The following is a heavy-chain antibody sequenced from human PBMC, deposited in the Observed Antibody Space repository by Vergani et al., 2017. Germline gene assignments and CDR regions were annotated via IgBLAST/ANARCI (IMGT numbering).Heavy chain of an antibody. V-gene: IGHV3-23*01. CDR1: GFTFTSYG. D-gene: IGHD1-26*01. J-gene: IGHJ4*02. CDR3: AKDRPRDWETPLLLFDY. CDR2: ISASGGST. Sequence: EVQLLESGGGLVQPGESLRLSCTVSGFTFTSYGISWVRQAPGKGLEWVSGISASGGSTYYTDSVKGRFIISRDISKNSLYLQMSSLRADDTAVYYCAKDRPRDWETPLLLFDYWGQGTLVAVSS.